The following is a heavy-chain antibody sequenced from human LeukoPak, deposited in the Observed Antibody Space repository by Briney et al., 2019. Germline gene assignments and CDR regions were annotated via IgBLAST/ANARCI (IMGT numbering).Heavy chain of an antibody. CDR3: TRDRWLRSGSYSYYGMDV. D-gene: IGHD1-26*01. J-gene: IGHJ6*02. V-gene: IGHV3-21*01. CDR1: GFTFSYYT. Sequence: PGGSLRLSCAASGFTFSYYTMSWVRRAPGKGLEWVSSITSSSSYIYYADSVKGRFTISRDDAKNSLYLQMNSLRAEDTAVHYCTRDRWLRSGSYSYYGMDVWGQGTTVTVSS. CDR2: ITSSSSYI.